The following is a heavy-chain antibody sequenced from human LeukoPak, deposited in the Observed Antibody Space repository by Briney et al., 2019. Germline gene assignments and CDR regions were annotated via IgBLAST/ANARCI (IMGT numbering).Heavy chain of an antibody. D-gene: IGHD6-19*01. CDR1: GFTFSSYS. CDR3: AKDGDSSGWPLYFQH. CDR2: ISGSGGST. Sequence: GGSLRLSCAASGFTFSSYSMSWVRQAPGEGLEWVSAISGSGGSTYYADSVKGRFTISRDNSKNTLYLQMNSLRAEDTAVYYCAKDGDSSGWPLYFQHWGQGTLVTVSS. V-gene: IGHV3-23*01. J-gene: IGHJ1*01.